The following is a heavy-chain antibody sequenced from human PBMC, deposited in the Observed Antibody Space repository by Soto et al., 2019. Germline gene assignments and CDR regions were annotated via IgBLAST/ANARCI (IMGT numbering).Heavy chain of an antibody. J-gene: IGHJ2*01. CDR3: AKRVLQTIRAFAL. CDR2: ISENGVSR. CDR1: GFTFSRYG. V-gene: IGHV3-23*01. D-gene: IGHD3-3*02. Sequence: EVQLLESGGGLVQSGGSLRLSCAASGFTFSRYGMSWFRQAPGKGLEWVSTISENGVSRYYTDSVKDRFTISRDNSKDTVYLELNRLRAEHTAPYYCAKRVLQTIRAFALWGRGTLVTVST.